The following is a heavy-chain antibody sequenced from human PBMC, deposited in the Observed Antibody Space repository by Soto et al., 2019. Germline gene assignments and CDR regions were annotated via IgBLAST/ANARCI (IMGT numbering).Heavy chain of an antibody. D-gene: IGHD2-15*01. V-gene: IGHV3-7*03. Sequence: GSLRLSCAASGFTFSSYWMSWVRQAPGKGLEWVANIKQDGSEKYYVDSVKGRFTTSRDNAKNSLYLQMNSLRAEDTAVYYCARDPVRYCSGGSCYPPGEDYWGQGTLVTVSS. J-gene: IGHJ4*02. CDR3: ARDPVRYCSGGSCYPPGEDY. CDR2: IKQDGSEK. CDR1: GFTFSSYW.